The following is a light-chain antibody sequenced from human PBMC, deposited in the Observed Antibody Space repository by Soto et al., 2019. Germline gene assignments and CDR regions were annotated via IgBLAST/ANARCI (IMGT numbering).Light chain of an antibody. J-gene: IGLJ2*01. CDR2: EVS. Sequence: QSSLTQPASVSGAPGQSITISCTGSSSDVGGYKYVSWYQQYPGKAPKLMIYEVSNRPSGVSNRFAGSKSGNTASLTISGLQAADEAAYYCSSYTSRRTAVFGGGTQLTVL. CDR3: SSYTSRRTAV. CDR1: SSDVGGYKY. V-gene: IGLV2-14*01.